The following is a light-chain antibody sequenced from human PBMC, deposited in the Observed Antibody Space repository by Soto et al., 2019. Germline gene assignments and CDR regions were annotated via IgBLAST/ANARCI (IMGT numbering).Light chain of an antibody. J-gene: IGKJ1*01. CDR3: QQYGESPPCT. Sequence: EIVLTQSPGTLSLSPGERATLSCRASQSVSRSYLAWYQKKPGQAPRLLIYGASIRATGIPDRFSGSGSGTDFTLTINKLQPEDFAVYYCQQYGESPPCTFGQGTKVQIK. CDR1: QSVSRSY. V-gene: IGKV3-20*01. CDR2: GAS.